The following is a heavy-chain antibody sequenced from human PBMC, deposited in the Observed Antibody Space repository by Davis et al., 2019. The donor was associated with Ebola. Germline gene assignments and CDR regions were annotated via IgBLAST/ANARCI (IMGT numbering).Heavy chain of an antibody. D-gene: IGHD1-14*01. J-gene: IGHJ4*02. V-gene: IGHV3-30*18. CDR2: ISYDGSNK. CDR1: GFTFSSHG. CDR3: AKVQTGR. Sequence: PGGSLRLSCAASGFTFSSHGMHWVRQAPGKGLEWVAVISYDGSNKYYADSVKGRFTISRDNSKNTLYLQMNSLRAEDTAVYYCAKVQTGRWGQGTLVTVSS.